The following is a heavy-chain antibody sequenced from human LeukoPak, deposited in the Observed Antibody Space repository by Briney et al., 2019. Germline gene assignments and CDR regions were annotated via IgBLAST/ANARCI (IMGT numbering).Heavy chain of an antibody. J-gene: IGHJ6*02. CDR2: IIPMSGTP. CDR3: SRDPGIPARRHYYYYGMDV. CDR1: GGTFRIYA. V-gene: IGHV1-69*13. Sequence: ASVTVSFTVSGGTFRIYAIGWVRQAPGQGLEWMGGIIPMSGTPSYAQKFQGRVTITADEFTTTAYMELSGLRSEDTAVYYCSRDPGIPARRHYYYYGMDVWGQGTTVIVSS. D-gene: IGHD6-6*01.